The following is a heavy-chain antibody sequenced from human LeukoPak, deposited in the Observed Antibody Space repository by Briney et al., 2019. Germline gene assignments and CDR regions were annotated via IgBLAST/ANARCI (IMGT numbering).Heavy chain of an antibody. D-gene: IGHD3-22*01. CDR3: ARDADYYDSSRYDY. CDR1: GGSISSSSYY. CDR2: IYYSGSA. V-gene: IGHV4-39*07. J-gene: IGHJ4*02. Sequence: SETLSLTCTVSGGSISSSSYYWGWIRQPPGKGLEWSGSIYYSGSAYYNPSLKSRVTISVDTSKNQFSLKLSSVTAADTAVYYCARDADYYDSSRYDYWGQGTLVTVSS.